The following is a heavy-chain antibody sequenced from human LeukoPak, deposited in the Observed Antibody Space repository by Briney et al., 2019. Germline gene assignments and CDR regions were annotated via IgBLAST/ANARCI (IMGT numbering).Heavy chain of an antibody. CDR2: ISGFNT. Sequence: PGGSLRLSCTTSGFAFSNYAMNWVRQAPGKGPEWVSGISGFNTYYADSVKGRFTIFRDNSKNVLYLQMDRLRAEDTAVYYCAKVISYGYDYWGQGTLVTVSS. CDR1: GFAFSNYA. CDR3: AKVISYGYDY. V-gene: IGHV3-23*01. J-gene: IGHJ4*02. D-gene: IGHD5-18*01.